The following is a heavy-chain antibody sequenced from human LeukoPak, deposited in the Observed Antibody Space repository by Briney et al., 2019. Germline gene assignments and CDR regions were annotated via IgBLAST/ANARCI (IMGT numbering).Heavy chain of an antibody. V-gene: IGHV4-61*02. CDR3: ARAPPIVGATPFDY. Sequence: SQTLSLTCTVSGGSISSGSYYWSWIRQPAGKGLEWIGRIYTSGSTNYNPSLKSRVTISVDTSKNQFSLKLSSVTAADTAVYYCARAPPIVGATPFDYWGQGTLVTVSS. J-gene: IGHJ4*02. D-gene: IGHD1-26*01. CDR1: GGSISSGSYY. CDR2: IYTSGST.